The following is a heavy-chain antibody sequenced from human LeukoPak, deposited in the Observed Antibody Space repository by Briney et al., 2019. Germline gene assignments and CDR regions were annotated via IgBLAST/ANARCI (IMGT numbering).Heavy chain of an antibody. V-gene: IGHV4-61*10. CDR2: INHSGST. CDR3: ARRLAYYYGSGSYYNDIPRQNWFDP. CDR1: GGSISSGSYY. Sequence: PSETLSLTCTVSGGSISSGSYYWSWIRQPAGKGLEWIGEINHSGSTNYNPSLKSRVTISVDTSKNQFSLKLSSVTAADTAVYYCARRLAYYYGSGSYYNDIPRQNWFDPWGQGTLVTVSS. D-gene: IGHD3-10*01. J-gene: IGHJ5*02.